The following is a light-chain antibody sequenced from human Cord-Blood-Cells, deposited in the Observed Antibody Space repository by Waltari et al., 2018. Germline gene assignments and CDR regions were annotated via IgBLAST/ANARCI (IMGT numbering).Light chain of an antibody. CDR2: KFS. CDR3: MQGTHWPPIT. Sequence: DAVMTTSPLSLPVTLGQPASISCRSSQSLVYSDGNTYLNCFQQLPVQSPRRLIYKFSNRDSGVPDRFSCSGSGTDFTLKISRVEAEDVGVYYCMQGTHWPPITFGQGTRLEIK. CDR1: QSLVYSDGNTY. J-gene: IGKJ5*01. V-gene: IGKV2-30*01.